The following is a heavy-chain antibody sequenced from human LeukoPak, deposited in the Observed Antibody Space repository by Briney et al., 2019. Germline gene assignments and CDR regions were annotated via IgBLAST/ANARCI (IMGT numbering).Heavy chain of an antibody. V-gene: IGHV3-30*03. D-gene: IGHD3-3*01. CDR1: GFTFSSYG. CDR3: AAIFGVVIRYYYGMDV. J-gene: IGHJ6*02. CDR2: ISYDGSNK. Sequence: GGSLRLSCAASGFTFSSYGMHWVRQAPGKGLEWVAVISYDGSNKYYADSVGGRFTISRDNSKNTLYLQMNSLRAEDTAVYYCAAIFGVVIRYYYGMDVWGQGTTVTVSS.